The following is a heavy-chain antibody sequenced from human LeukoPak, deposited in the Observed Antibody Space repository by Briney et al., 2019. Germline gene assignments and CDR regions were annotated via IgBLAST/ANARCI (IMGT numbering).Heavy chain of an antibody. D-gene: IGHD6-19*01. CDR3: ARGSGSGWYVTLDY. CDR1: GGSISSGGYY. V-gene: IGHV4-31*03. Sequence: SETLSLTCTVSGGSISSGGYYWSWIRQHPGKGLEWIGYIYYSGSTYYNPSLKSRVTISVDTSKNQFSLKLSSVTAADTAVYYRARGSGSGWYVTLDYWGQGTLVTVSS. CDR2: IYYSGST. J-gene: IGHJ4*02.